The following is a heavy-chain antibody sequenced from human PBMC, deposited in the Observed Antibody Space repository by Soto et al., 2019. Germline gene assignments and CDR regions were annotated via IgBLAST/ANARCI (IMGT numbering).Heavy chain of an antibody. CDR2: IIPIFGTA. CDR1: GGTFSSYA. CDR3: ARVHYDFWSGYYTGNYYYGMDV. V-gene: IGHV1-69*13. D-gene: IGHD3-3*01. Sequence: ASVKVSCKASGGTFSSYAISWVRQAPGQGLEWMGGIIPIFGTANYAQKFQGRVTITADESTSTAYMELSSLRSEDTAVYYCARVHYDFWSGYYTGNYYYGMDVWGQGTTVTVSS. J-gene: IGHJ6*02.